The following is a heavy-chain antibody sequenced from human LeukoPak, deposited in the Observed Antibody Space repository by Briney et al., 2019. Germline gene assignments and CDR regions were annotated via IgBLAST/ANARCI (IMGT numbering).Heavy chain of an antibody. D-gene: IGHD5-18*01. Sequence: GGSLRLSCVASSFMISVFAMSWVRQAPGKGLEWVSGISDSGRATYYTDSVKGRCTISRDNSKNTVNLQLNNVRAEDTALYFYARHDSFIPFWGQGMQVTVSS. V-gene: IGHV3-23*01. J-gene: IGHJ4*02. CDR1: SFMISVFA. CDR2: ISDSGRAT. CDR3: ARHDSFIPF.